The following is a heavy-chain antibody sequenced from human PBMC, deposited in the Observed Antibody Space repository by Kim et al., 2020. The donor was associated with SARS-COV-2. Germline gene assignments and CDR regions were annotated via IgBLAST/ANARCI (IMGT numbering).Heavy chain of an antibody. J-gene: IGHJ3*02. V-gene: IGHV4-34*01. Sequence: SETLSLTCAVYGGSLSGHYWSWIRQVPGRGLEWIGEISYSGTTIDNPSLKSRVTLSVDRSQNHLSLKLSSVTAVDTAVYFCARAQLAHDDDAFDIWGQGTMVTVSS. CDR1: GGSLSGHY. CDR3: ARAQLAHDDDAFDI. CDR2: ISYSGTT. D-gene: IGHD1-1*01.